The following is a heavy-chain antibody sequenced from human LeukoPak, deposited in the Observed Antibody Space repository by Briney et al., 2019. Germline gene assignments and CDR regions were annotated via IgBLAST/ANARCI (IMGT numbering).Heavy chain of an antibody. V-gene: IGHV4-30-4*01. CDR2: IYYSGST. Sequence: SETLSLTCGVSGGSISGTNWWSWIRQPPGKGLEWIGYIYYSGSTYYNPSLKSRVTISVDTSKNQFSLKLSSVTAADTAVYYCARDKDPYSSGWYYFDYWGQGTLVTVSS. CDR3: ARDKDPYSSGWYYFDY. CDR1: GGSISGTNW. J-gene: IGHJ4*02. D-gene: IGHD6-19*01.